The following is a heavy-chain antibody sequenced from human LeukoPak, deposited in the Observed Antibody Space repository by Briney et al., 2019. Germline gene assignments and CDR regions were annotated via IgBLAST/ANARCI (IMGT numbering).Heavy chain of an antibody. CDR2: INPNSGGT. J-gene: IGHJ4*02. CDR3: AREIGSGSWDY. V-gene: IGHV1-2*02. Sequence: ASVNVSCKASVYTFNGYYMHWVRQAPGQGLEWMGWINPNSGGTNYVENFQGRVTMTRDTSISTAFLELSRLRSEDTAVYYCAREIGSGSWDYWGQGTLVTVSS. D-gene: IGHD1-26*01. CDR1: VYTFNGYY.